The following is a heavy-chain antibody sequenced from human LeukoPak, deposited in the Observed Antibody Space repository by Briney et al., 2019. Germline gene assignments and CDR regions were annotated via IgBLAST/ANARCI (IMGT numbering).Heavy chain of an antibody. V-gene: IGHV3-11*01. CDR1: GFTFSDYY. CDR3: ARVVPGEQWLVRNAFDI. D-gene: IGHD6-19*01. Sequence: KTGGSLRLSCAASGFTFSDYYMSWIRQAPGKGLEWVSYISSSGSTIYYADSVKGRFTISRDNAKNSLYLQMNSLRAEDTAVYYRARVVPGEQWLVRNAFDIWGQGTMVTVSS. J-gene: IGHJ3*02. CDR2: ISSSGSTI.